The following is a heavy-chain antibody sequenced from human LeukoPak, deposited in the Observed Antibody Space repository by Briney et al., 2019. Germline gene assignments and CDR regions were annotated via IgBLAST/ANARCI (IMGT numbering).Heavy chain of an antibody. CDR3: ARALYYYDSSGSGSYYHYYMDV. D-gene: IGHD3-22*01. Sequence: ASVKVSCKASGGTFSSYAISWVRQAPGQGLEWMGGIIPIFGTANYAQKFQGRVTITADESTSTAYMELSSLRSEDTAVYYCARALYYYDSSGSGSYYHYYMDVWGKGTTVTVSS. V-gene: IGHV1-69*13. J-gene: IGHJ6*03. CDR1: GGTFSSYA. CDR2: IIPIFGTA.